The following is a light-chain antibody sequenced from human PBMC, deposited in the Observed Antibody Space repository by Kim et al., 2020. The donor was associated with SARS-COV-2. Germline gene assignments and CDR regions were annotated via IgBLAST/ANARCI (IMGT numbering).Light chain of an antibody. CDR3: QQYNDTPWT. Sequence: ATINCKSSQSVLYSSNNKNYLTWYQQKPGQPPKLLIYWASTRQSGVPDRFSGSGSGTDFTLTISSLQAEDVAVYYCQQYNDTPWTFGQGTKVDIK. CDR2: WAS. CDR1: QSVLYSSNNKNY. V-gene: IGKV4-1*01. J-gene: IGKJ1*01.